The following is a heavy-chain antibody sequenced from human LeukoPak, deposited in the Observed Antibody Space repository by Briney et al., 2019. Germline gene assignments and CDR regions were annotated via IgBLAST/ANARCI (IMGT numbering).Heavy chain of an antibody. Sequence: PSETLSLTCRVSGGSISSSNYYWGWIRQSPGKGLEWIGSIHSSGNTYNNPALKSRVTMSVDTSNNQFSLRLSSVTAADTAVYYCARNPSRVDTAMVMGYWGQGTLVTVSS. CDR1: GGSISSSNYY. V-gene: IGHV4-39*01. CDR3: ARNPSRVDTAMVMGY. J-gene: IGHJ4*02. D-gene: IGHD5-18*01. CDR2: IHSSGNT.